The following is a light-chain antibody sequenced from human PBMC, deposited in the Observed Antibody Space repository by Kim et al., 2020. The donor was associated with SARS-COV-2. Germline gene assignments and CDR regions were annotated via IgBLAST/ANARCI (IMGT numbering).Light chain of an antibody. V-gene: IGLV3-1*01. Sequence: SYELTQPPSMSVSPGQTASITCSGEKLGEKYVSWYQQKAGQAPVLVIYRDSKRPPGIPERVSRSNSGNTATLTISGTQGMDEADYYCQAWDSGAEVFGGGTQLTVL. J-gene: IGLJ3*02. CDR3: QAWDSGAEV. CDR1: KLGEKY. CDR2: RDS.